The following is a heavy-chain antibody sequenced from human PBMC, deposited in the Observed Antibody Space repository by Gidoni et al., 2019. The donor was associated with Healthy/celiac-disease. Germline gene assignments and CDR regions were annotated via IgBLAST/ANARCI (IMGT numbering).Heavy chain of an antibody. V-gene: IGHV3-48*02. CDR3: ARTEELVGATKYFDY. CDR1: GFTFSSYS. CDR2: ISSSSSTI. J-gene: IGHJ4*02. D-gene: IGHD1-26*01. Sequence: EVPLVESGGGLVQPGGSLRLSCAASGFTFSSYSMNWVRQAPGKGLEWVSYISSSSSTIYYADSVKGRFTISRDNAKNSLYLQMNSLRDEDTAVYYCARTEELVGATKYFDYWGQGTLVTVSS.